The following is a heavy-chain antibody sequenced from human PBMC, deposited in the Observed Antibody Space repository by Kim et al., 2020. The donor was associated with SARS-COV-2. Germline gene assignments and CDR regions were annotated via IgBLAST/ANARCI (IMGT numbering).Heavy chain of an antibody. CDR3: AKDRAAITMVRGVTSAFDY. D-gene: IGHD3-10*01. CDR1: GFTFSSYA. CDR2: ISGSGGST. J-gene: IGHJ4*02. V-gene: IGHV3-23*01. Sequence: GGSLRLSCAASGFTFSSYAMSWVRQAPGKGLEWVSAISGSGGSTYYADSVKGRFTISRDNSKNTLYLQMNSLRAEDTAVYYCAKDRAAITMVRGVTSAFDYWGQGTLVTVSS.